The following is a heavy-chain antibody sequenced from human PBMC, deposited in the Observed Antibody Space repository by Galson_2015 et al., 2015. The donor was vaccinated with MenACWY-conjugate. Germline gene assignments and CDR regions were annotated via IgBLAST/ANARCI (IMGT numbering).Heavy chain of an antibody. CDR3: ARVRFSNCYSGHYRNYFDP. J-gene: IGHJ5*02. CDR2: IYSSGTT. CDR1: GGSISSGTYS. Sequence: ETLSLTCTVSGGSISSGTYSWGWIRQPPGKGLELIGNIYSSGTTYSNASLKSRITMSVDTSKNQFSLKLSSVTAADTAVFYCARVRFSNCYSGHYRNYFDPWGQGTLVTVSS. D-gene: IGHD5-12*01. V-gene: IGHV4-39*07.